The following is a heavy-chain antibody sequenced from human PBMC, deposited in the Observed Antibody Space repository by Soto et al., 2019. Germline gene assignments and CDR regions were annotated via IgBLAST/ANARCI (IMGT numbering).Heavy chain of an antibody. D-gene: IGHD3-22*01. J-gene: IGHJ3*02. V-gene: IGHV4-59*01. CDR3: ARGGYYDSSGYSAYSFDI. Sequence: SETLSLTCTVAGGSISSYYWRWIRQPPGKGLEWIGYIYYSGSTNYNPSLKSRVTISVDTSKNQFSLKLSSVTAADTAVYYCARGGYYDSSGYSAYSFDIWGQGTMVTVSS. CDR2: IYYSGST. CDR1: GGSISSYY.